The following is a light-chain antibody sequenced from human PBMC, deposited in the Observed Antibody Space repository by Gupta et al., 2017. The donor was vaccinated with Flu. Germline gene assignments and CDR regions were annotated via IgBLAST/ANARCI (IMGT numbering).Light chain of an antibody. Sequence: GTMSLSPGERATLSCRASQSLSSNYLAWYQQKPGQAPRLLIYGASRRATGIPDRISGSGSGTDFTLTISRLEPEDFAVYYCQQYGSSPRTFGPGTKVDIK. CDR2: GAS. CDR1: QSLSSNY. J-gene: IGKJ3*01. CDR3: QQYGSSPRT. V-gene: IGKV3-20*01.